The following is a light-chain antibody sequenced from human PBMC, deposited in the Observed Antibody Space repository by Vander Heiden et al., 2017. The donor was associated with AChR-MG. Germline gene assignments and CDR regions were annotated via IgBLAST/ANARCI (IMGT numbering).Light chain of an antibody. Sequence: MTHSPATLSVSPGERATLSCWASQGVRSNLAWYQQKPGQAPRLLIYGASTRATGVPARFSGTGSGTEFTLAISSLQSEDFALYYCLQYNNWPITFGQGTRLEIK. CDR3: LQYNNWPIT. J-gene: IGKJ5*01. CDR2: GAS. V-gene: IGKV3-15*01. CDR1: QGVRSN.